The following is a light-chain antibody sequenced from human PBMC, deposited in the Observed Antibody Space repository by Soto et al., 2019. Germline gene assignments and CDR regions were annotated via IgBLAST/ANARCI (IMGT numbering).Light chain of an antibody. V-gene: IGKV1-5*03. Sequence: DIQMTQSSSTLSASVGDRVTITWRASQSISVWLAWYQQKAGKAPNLPIYKASRLESGVPSRFSGSGSGTDFTLTISSLQPEDFATYYCQQSYSTPHTFGQGTRLEI. CDR3: QQSYSTPHT. J-gene: IGKJ5*01. CDR1: QSISVW. CDR2: KAS.